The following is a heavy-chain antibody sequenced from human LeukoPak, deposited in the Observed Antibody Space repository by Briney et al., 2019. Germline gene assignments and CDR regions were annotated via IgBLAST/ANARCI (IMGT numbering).Heavy chain of an antibody. Sequence: GASVKVSCKAYGYSFTASYMHLVRQAPGQGLEWVGCINPKNGDTSSAQRFQGRVTMTRDTSLSTAYMDLTSLRSDDTAVYYCVRDDYNGNSFDSWGPGTLVTVSS. D-gene: IGHD4-23*01. J-gene: IGHJ5*01. CDR1: GYSFTASY. CDR3: VRDDYNGNSFDS. CDR2: INPKNGDT. V-gene: IGHV1-2*02.